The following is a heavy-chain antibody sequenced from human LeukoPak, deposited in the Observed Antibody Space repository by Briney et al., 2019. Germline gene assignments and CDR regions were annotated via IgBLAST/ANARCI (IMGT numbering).Heavy chain of an antibody. Sequence: PGGSLRLSRAASGFTFSSYWMSWVRQAPGKGLEWVANIKQDGSEKYYVDSVKGRFTISRDNAKNSLYLQMNSLRAEDTAVYYCAKDLYDYVWGNYRGAFDIWGQGTMVTVSS. J-gene: IGHJ3*02. CDR2: IKQDGSEK. V-gene: IGHV3-7*03. CDR3: AKDLYDYVWGNYRGAFDI. D-gene: IGHD3-16*02. CDR1: GFTFSSYW.